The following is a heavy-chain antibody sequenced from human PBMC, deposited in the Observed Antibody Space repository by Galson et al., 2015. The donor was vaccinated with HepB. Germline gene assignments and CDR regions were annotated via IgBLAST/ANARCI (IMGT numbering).Heavy chain of an antibody. CDR1: GGTFSSYA. J-gene: IGHJ4*02. D-gene: IGHD6-13*01. V-gene: IGHV1-69*13. Sequence: SVKVSCKASGGTFSSYAISWVRQAPGQGLEWMGGIIPIFGTANYAQKFQGRVTITADESTSTAYMELSSLRSEDTAVYYCARVRIAAAPFDYWGQGTLVTVSS. CDR2: IIPIFGTA. CDR3: ARVRIAAAPFDY.